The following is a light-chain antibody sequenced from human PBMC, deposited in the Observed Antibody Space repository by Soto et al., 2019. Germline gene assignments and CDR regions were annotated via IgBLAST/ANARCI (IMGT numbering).Light chain of an antibody. CDR3: QQYGSSPPIT. V-gene: IGKV3D-20*01. CDR2: DAS. J-gene: IGKJ5*01. Sequence: EIVLTQSPATLSLSPVERATLSCGASQSVSSNYLAWYQQKPGLAPRLLIYDASSRATGIPDRFSGSGSGTDFTLTISRLEPEDFAVYYCQQYGSSPPITFGQGTRLEIK. CDR1: QSVSSNY.